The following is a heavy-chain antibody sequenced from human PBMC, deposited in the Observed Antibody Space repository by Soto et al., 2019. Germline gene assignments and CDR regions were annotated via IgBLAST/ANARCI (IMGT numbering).Heavy chain of an antibody. V-gene: IGHV3-21*01. CDR1: GFTFSSYS. J-gene: IGHJ3*02. Sequence: EVQLVESGGGLVKPGGSLRLSCAASGFTFSSYSMNWVRQAPGKGLEWVSSISSSSSYIYYADSVKGRFTISRDNAKNSLYLQMNSLRAEDKAVYYCARGSGDCSGGSCYLGAFDIWGQGTMVTVSS. CDR2: ISSSSSYI. D-gene: IGHD2-15*01. CDR3: ARGSGDCSGGSCYLGAFDI.